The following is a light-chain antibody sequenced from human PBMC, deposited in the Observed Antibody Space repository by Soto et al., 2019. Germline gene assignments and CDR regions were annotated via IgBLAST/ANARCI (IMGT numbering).Light chain of an antibody. J-gene: IGKJ5*01. CDR3: QQLNTYPIT. V-gene: IGKV1-9*01. Sequence: IRLTQSPSPLSASVGDRVTITCRASQGISSYLAWYQQKPGKAPKLLIYGASTLEGGVPFRFSGSGSGTDFALIISSVQPEDFATYYCQQLNTYPITFGQGTRLEIK. CDR2: GAS. CDR1: QGISSY.